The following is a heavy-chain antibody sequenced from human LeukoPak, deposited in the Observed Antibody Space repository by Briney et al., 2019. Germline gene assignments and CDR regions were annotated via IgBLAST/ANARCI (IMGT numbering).Heavy chain of an antibody. CDR3: AREVAFYYYYYTDV. CDR1: GFTFSSYA. Sequence: GGSLRLSCAASGFTFSSYAMSWVRQAPGKGLEWVSVIYSGGSTYYADSVKGRFTISRDNSKNTLYLQMNSLSAEDTTVYYCAREVAFYYYYYTDVWGKGTTVTVSS. V-gene: IGHV3-66*02. J-gene: IGHJ6*03. D-gene: IGHD2-15*01. CDR2: IYSGGST.